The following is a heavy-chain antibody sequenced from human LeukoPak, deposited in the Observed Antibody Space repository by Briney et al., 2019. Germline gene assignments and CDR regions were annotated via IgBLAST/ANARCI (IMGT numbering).Heavy chain of an antibody. CDR3: AKDLREYSSVGGLIDY. J-gene: IGHJ4*02. V-gene: IGHV3-30*18. D-gene: IGHD5-18*01. CDR1: GFTFSNYG. CDR2: ISFDGSDK. Sequence: GRSLRLSCAASGFTFSNYGMHWVRQVPGKGLDWVAVISFDGSDKRYPDSVKGRFSISRDNSKNTLDLQMNSLRVEDTGVYYCAKDLREYSSVGGLIDYWGQGILVTVSS.